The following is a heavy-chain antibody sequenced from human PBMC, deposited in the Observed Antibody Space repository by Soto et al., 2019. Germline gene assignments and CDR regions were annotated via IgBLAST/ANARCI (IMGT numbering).Heavy chain of an antibody. CDR3: ARLVKVRGAKTFLLDYYYYMDV. CDR2: ISSSSSYI. J-gene: IGHJ6*03. Sequence: EVQLVESGGGLVKPGGSLRLSCAASGFTFSSYSMNWVRQAPGKGLEWVSSISSSSSYIYYADSVKGRFTISRDNAKNSLYLQMNSLRAEDTAVYYCARLVKVRGAKTFLLDYYYYMDVWGKGTTVTVSS. CDR1: GFTFSSYS. D-gene: IGHD3-10*01. V-gene: IGHV3-21*01.